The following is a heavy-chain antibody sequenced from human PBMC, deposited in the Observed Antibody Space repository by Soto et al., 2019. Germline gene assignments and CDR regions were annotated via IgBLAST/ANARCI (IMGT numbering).Heavy chain of an antibody. CDR2: IYYSGST. V-gene: IGHV4-59*01. J-gene: IGHJ4*02. D-gene: IGHD3-3*01. CDR1: GGSISSYY. CDR3: ARVATYYDFWSGYYNPPFVFDY. Sequence: SETLSLTCTVSGGSISSYYWSWIRQPPGKGLEWIGYIYYSGSTNYNPSLKSRVTISVDTFKNQFSLKLSSVTAADSAVYYCARVATYYDFWSGYYNPPFVFDYWGQGTLVTVSS.